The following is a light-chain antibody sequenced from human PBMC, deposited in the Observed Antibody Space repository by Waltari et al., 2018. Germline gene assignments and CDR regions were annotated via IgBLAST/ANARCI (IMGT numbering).Light chain of an antibody. CDR1: SSDVGGYDY. V-gene: IGLV2-14*03. J-gene: IGLJ1*01. Sequence: QSALTQPASVSGSPGQSITISCTGTSSDVGGYDYVSLYQQYPGKAPKLVIYDVSNRPSGASNRFSGSKSGNTASLIISGLLAEDEADYYCSSYSSNSLYVFGTGTKVTVL. CDR2: DVS. CDR3: SSYSSNSLYV.